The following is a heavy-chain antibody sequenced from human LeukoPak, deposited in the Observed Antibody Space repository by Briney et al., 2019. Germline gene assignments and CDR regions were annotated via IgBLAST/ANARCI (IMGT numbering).Heavy chain of an antibody. V-gene: IGHV1-69*01. D-gene: IGHD5-24*01. Sequence: SVKVSCKASGGNFNTYSLSWIRQAPGQGLEWMGGFTTILRTPTYAQKFQDRVKLSADEVTVTVYMDLGGLRSEHTAIYYCARRLHARRDPYNPFDSWGQGTLVTVSA. CDR3: ARRLHARRDPYNPFDS. CDR2: FTTILRTP. J-gene: IGHJ4*02. CDR1: GGNFNTYS.